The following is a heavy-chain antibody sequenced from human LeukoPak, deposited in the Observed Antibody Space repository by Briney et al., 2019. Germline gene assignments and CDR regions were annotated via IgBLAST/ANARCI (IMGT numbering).Heavy chain of an antibody. Sequence: ASVKVSCKASGGTFSSYAISWVRQAPGQGLEWMGRIIPILGIANYAQKFQGRDTITADKSTSTAYMELSSLRSEDTAVYYCARDHPHGYCSGGSCYSLFDYWGQGTLVTVSS. CDR3: ARDHPHGYCSGGSCYSLFDY. CDR1: GGTFSSYA. J-gene: IGHJ4*02. CDR2: IIPILGIA. D-gene: IGHD2-15*01. V-gene: IGHV1-69*04.